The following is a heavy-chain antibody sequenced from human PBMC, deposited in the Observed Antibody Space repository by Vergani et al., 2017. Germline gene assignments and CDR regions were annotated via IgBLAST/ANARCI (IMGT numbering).Heavy chain of an antibody. CDR3: AREIAGAGIMGY. CDR2: IWYDGSNK. J-gene: IGHJ4*02. D-gene: IGHD6-19*01. CDR1: GFTFSSYG. Sequence: QVQLVESGGGVVQPGRSQRLSCAASGFTFSSYGMHWVRQAPGKGLEWVAVIWYDGSNKYYADSVKGRFTISRDNSKNTLYLQMNSLRAEDTAVYYWAREIAGAGIMGYWGQGTLVTVSS. V-gene: IGHV3-33*01.